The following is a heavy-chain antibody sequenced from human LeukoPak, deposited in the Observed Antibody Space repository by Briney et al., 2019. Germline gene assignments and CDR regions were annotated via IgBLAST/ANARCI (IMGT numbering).Heavy chain of an antibody. Sequence: SETLSLXCTVSGGSISSYYWSWIRQPPGKGLEWIGYIYYSGSTNYNPSLKSRVTISVDTSKNHFSLKLSSVTAADTAVYYGARDGYGDYIFDYWGQGTLVTVSS. J-gene: IGHJ4*02. D-gene: IGHD4-17*01. CDR1: GGSISSYY. CDR3: ARDGYGDYIFDY. CDR2: IYYSGST. V-gene: IGHV4-59*01.